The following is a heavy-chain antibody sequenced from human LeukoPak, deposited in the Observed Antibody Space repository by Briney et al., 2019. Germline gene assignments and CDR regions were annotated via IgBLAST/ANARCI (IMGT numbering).Heavy chain of an antibody. J-gene: IGHJ4*02. D-gene: IGHD2-15*01. Sequence: GGSLRLSCAASGFTFSSYAMSWVRQAPGKGLEWVSAISGSGGSTYYADSVKGRFTISRDNSKNTLYLQMNSLRAEDTAVYYCAKDDPGMVYSHRYPEPFDYWGQGTLVTVSS. V-gene: IGHV3-23*01. CDR3: AKDDPGMVYSHRYPEPFDY. CDR1: GFTFSSYA. CDR2: ISGSGGST.